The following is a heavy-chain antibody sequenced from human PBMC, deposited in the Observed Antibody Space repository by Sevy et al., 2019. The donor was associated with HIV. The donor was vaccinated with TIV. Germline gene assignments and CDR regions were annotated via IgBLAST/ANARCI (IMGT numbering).Heavy chain of an antibody. Sequence: GGSLRLSCAASGFTFSSYAMHWVRQAPGKGLEWVAVISYDGSNKYYADSVKGRFTISRDNSKNTLYLQMNSLRAEDTAVYYCARGLITMIVGDAFDIWGHGTMVTVSS. J-gene: IGHJ3*02. CDR1: GFTFSSYA. CDR2: ISYDGSNK. V-gene: IGHV3-30-3*01. CDR3: ARGLITMIVGDAFDI. D-gene: IGHD3-22*01.